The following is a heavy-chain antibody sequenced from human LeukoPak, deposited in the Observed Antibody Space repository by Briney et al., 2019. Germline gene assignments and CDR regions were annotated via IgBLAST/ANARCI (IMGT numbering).Heavy chain of an antibody. D-gene: IGHD3-22*01. V-gene: IGHV3-7*01. CDR1: GFNFSRNW. CDR3: ATYSSLNRREFQY. CDR2: IKQDGSEE. Sequence: GGSLRLSCAASGFNFSRNWMTWVRQAPGKGLEWVANIKQDGSEEYYVDSVKGRFTISRDNAKNSLYLQMNSLRAEDTAVYYCATYSSLNRREFQYWGQGTLLTVSS. J-gene: IGHJ1*01.